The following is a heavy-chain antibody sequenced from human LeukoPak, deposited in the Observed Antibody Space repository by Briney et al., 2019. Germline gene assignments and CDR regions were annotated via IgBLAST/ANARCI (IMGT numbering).Heavy chain of an antibody. CDR2: IYSGGST. V-gene: IGHV3-53*01. CDR3: ARDSEAVSGYYGY. D-gene: IGHD3-22*01. J-gene: IGHJ4*02. Sequence: GGSLTLSCAASGFTVSSNYMSWVRQAPGKGLEWVGFIYSGGSTYYADSVKGRFTISRDNSKNTLYLQMNSRRAEDTAVYYCARDSEAVSGYYGYWGQGTLGSVSS. CDR1: GFTVSSNY.